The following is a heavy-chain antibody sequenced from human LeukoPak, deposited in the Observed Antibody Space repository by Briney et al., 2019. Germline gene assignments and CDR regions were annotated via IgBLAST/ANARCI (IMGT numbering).Heavy chain of an antibody. D-gene: IGHD3-10*01. Sequence: GGSLRLSCAASGFTVSSNYMSWVRQAPWKGLEWVSVIYSGGSTYYADSVKGRFTISRDNSKNTLYLQMSSLRAEDTAVYYCAKLSTMVRGVTDPLDYWGQGTLVTVSS. CDR3: AKLSTMVRGVTDPLDY. CDR2: IYSGGST. V-gene: IGHV3-53*01. CDR1: GFTVSSNY. J-gene: IGHJ4*02.